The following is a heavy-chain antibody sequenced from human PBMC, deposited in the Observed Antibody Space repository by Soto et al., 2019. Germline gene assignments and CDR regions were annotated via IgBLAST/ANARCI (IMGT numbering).Heavy chain of an antibody. J-gene: IGHJ6*02. CDR3: AADSGSYRYYYYGMDV. V-gene: IGHV1-58*01. Sequence: SVKVSCKASGFTFTSSAVQWVRQARGQRLEWIGWIVVGSGNTNYAQKFQERVTITRDMSTSTAYMEMSSLRSEDTAVYYCAADSGSYRYYYYGMDVWGQGTTVTVSS. CDR1: GFTFTSSA. CDR2: IVVGSGNT. D-gene: IGHD6-13*01.